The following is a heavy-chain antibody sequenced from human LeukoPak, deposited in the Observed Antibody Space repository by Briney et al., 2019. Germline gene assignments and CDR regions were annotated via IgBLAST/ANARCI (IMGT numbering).Heavy chain of an antibody. V-gene: IGHV3-53*01. D-gene: IGHD4-17*01. J-gene: IGHJ6*02. CDR2: IYSGGST. CDR3: AGTDYGDYSTGYYGMDV. CDR1: GFTVSSNY. Sequence: GGSLRLSCAASGFTVSSNYMSWVRQAPGKGLEWVSVIYSGGSTYYADSVKGRFTISRDNSKNTLYPQMNSLRAEDTAVYYCAGTDYGDYSTGYYGMDVWGQGTTVTVSS.